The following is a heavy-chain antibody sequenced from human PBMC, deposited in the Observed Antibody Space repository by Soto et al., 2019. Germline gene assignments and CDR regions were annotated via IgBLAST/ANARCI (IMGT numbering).Heavy chain of an antibody. CDR2: IYYSGST. CDR3: ARDGGDGYNLDY. CDR1: GGSISSGGYY. J-gene: IGHJ4*02. V-gene: IGHV4-31*03. D-gene: IGHD2-21*01. Sequence: SETLSLTCTVSGGSISSGGYYWSWIRQHPGKGLEWIGYIYYSGSTYYNPSLKSRVTISVDTSKNQFSLKLSSVTAADTAVYYCARDGGDGYNLDYWGQGTLVTAPQ.